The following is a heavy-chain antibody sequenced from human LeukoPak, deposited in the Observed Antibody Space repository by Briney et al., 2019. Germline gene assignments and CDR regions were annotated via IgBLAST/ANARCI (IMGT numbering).Heavy chain of an antibody. CDR3: ARDGPYQLLSNYYYYGMDV. CDR2: ISAYNGNT. V-gene: IGHV1-18*01. D-gene: IGHD2-2*01. CDR1: GYTFTSYG. Sequence: GASVKVSCKASGYTFTSYGISWVRQAPGQGLEWMGWISAYNGNTNYAQKLQGRVTMTTDTSTSTAYMELRSLRSDDTAVYYCARDGPYQLLSNYYYYGMDVWGQGTTVTASS. J-gene: IGHJ6*02.